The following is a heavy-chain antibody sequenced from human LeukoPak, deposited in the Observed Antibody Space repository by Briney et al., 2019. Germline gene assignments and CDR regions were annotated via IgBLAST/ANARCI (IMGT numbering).Heavy chain of an antibody. J-gene: IGHJ4*02. Sequence: GGSLRLSCAASGFTFSSYWMSWVRQAPGKGLEWVANIKQDGSEKYYVDSVKGRFTISKDNAKNSLYLQMNSLRAEDTAVYYCARAGIDSSGYFDYWGQGTLVTVSS. CDR1: GFTFSSYW. V-gene: IGHV3-7*01. CDR2: IKQDGSEK. CDR3: ARAGIDSSGYFDY. D-gene: IGHD3-22*01.